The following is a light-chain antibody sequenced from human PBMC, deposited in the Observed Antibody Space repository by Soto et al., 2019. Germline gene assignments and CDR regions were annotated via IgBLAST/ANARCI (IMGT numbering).Light chain of an antibody. CDR3: QQRSNWPPIT. V-gene: IGKV3-11*01. J-gene: IGKJ5*01. CDR2: DAS. Sequence: EIVLTQSPATQSLSPGERATLSCRASQSVSSYLAWYQQKPGQAPRLLIYDASNRATGIPARFSGSGSGTDFTLTISSLEPEDFAFYYCQQRSNWPPITFGQGTRLEIK. CDR1: QSVSSY.